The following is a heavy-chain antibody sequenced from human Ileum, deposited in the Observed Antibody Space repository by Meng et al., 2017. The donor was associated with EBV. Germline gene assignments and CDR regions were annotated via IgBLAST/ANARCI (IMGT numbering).Heavy chain of an antibody. CDR2: IYHSGIT. J-gene: IGHJ4*02. V-gene: IGHV4-4*02. CDR1: GGSRSSSNW. D-gene: IGHD1-14*01. CDR3: ARDPTGGEDHQRV. Sequence: QVPRPESGPGLVKPSGTLSPTCAVSGGSRSSSNWWSWVRQPPGKGLEWIGKIYHSGITIYNPSLKSRVTMSVDNSKNQFSLKLNSMTAADTAVYYCARDPTGGEDHQRVWGQGTLVTVSS.